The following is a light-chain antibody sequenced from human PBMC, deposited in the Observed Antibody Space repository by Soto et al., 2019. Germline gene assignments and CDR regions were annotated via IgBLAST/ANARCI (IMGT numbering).Light chain of an antibody. CDR2: DVS. Sequence: QSALTQPASVSGSPGQSITISCTGTSSDVGGYNYVSWYQQHPGKAPKLMNYDVSNRPSGVSNRFSSFKSGNTASLTNSGLQAEDEADYYCSSYSCSGTVAFGEGNQHTV. CDR3: SSYSCSGTVA. V-gene: IGLV2-14*01. CDR1: SSDVGGYNY. J-gene: IGLJ2*01.